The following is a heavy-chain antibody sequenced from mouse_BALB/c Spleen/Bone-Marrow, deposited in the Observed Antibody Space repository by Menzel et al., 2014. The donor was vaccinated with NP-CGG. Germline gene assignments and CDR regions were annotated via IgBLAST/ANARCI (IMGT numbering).Heavy chain of an antibody. CDR1: GFSLTSYG. V-gene: IGHV2-4-1*01. CDR2: IWSGGST. D-gene: IGHD2-1*01. Sequence: VQLQQSGPGLVLPSQSLSITCTVSGFSLTSYGVHWVRQSPGKGLEWLGVIWSGGSTDYNAAFISGLSISKDNSKSQVFFKMNSLQADDTAIYYCARNGDGNYWGQGTSVTVSS. CDR3: ARNGDGNY. J-gene: IGHJ4*01.